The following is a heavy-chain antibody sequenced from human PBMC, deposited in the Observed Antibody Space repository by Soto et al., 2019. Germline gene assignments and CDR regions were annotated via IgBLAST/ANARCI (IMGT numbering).Heavy chain of an antibody. CDR3: ARALHFDYYYGMDV. Sequence: GGSLRLSCAASGFTFSSYGMHWVRQAPGKGLEWVAVIWYDGSNKYYADSVKGRFTISRDNSKNTLYLQMNSLRAEDTAVYYCARALHFDYYYGMDVWGQGTTVTVSS. CDR1: GFTFSSYG. V-gene: IGHV3-33*01. CDR2: IWYDGSNK. J-gene: IGHJ6*02. D-gene: IGHD3-3*02.